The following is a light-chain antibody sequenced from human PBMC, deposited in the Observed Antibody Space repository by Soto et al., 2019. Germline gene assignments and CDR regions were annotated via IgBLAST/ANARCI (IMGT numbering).Light chain of an antibody. V-gene: IGLV1-47*01. CDR1: SSNIGSDY. J-gene: IGLJ1*01. Sequence: QRVTISCSGSSSNIGSDYVYWYQQFPGTAPKLLIYRNNQRPSGVPDRFSGSKSGTSASLAISGLRSEDEADYYCAAWDDSLSGYVFGTGTKVPS. CDR3: AAWDDSLSGYV. CDR2: RNN.